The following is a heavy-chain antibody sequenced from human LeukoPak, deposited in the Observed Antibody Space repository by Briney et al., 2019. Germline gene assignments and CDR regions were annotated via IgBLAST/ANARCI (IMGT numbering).Heavy chain of an antibody. CDR3: AREYSYGYRDFDY. Sequence: GGPLRLSCAASGFTFSSYATSWVRQAPGKGLEWVSAISGSGGSTYYADSVKGRFTISRGNSKNTLYLQMNSLRAEDTAVYYCAREYSYGYRDFDYWGQGTLVTVSS. J-gene: IGHJ4*02. V-gene: IGHV3-23*01. CDR2: ISGSGGST. D-gene: IGHD5-18*01. CDR1: GFTFSSYA.